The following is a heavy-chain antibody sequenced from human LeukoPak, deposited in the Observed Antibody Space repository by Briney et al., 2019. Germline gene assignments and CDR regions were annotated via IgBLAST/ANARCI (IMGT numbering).Heavy chain of an antibody. Sequence: SETLSLTCAVYGGSFSGYYWSWIRQPPGKGLEWIGEINHSGSTNYNPSLKSRVTISVDTSKNQFSLKLSSVTAADTAVYYCARGGFLGDILTGYYGFDYWGQGTLVTVSS. CDR1: GGSFSGYY. J-gene: IGHJ4*02. V-gene: IGHV4-34*01. D-gene: IGHD3-9*01. CDR2: INHSGST. CDR3: ARGGFLGDILTGYYGFDY.